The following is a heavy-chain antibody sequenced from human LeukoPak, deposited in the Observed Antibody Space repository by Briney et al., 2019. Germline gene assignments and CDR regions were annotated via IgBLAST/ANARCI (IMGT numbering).Heavy chain of an antibody. V-gene: IGHV1-18*01. D-gene: IGHD6-13*01. J-gene: IGHJ4*02. CDR1: GYTFTSYG. CDR3: ARILYSSWYYPKEQTLGLDY. Sequence: ASVKVSCKASGYTFTSYGISWVRQAPGRGLEWMGWISAYNGNTNYAQKLQGRVTMTTDTSTSTAYMELRSLRSDDTAVYYCARILYSSWYYPKEQTLGLDYWGQGTLVTVSS. CDR2: ISAYNGNT.